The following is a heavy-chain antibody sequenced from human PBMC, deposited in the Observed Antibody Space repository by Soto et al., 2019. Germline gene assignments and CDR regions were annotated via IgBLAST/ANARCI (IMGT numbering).Heavy chain of an antibody. CDR2: ISSSGNTI. CDR1: GFTFSDYY. Sequence: PGGSLRLSCAASGFTFSDYYMSWIRQAPGKGLEWVSYISSSGNTIYYADSVKGRFTISRDNAKNSLYLQMNSLRAEDSAVYYCASLYCSGTSCRVYYYYGMDVWGQGTTVTSP. V-gene: IGHV3-11*01. J-gene: IGHJ6*02. CDR3: ASLYCSGTSCRVYYYYGMDV. D-gene: IGHD2-2*01.